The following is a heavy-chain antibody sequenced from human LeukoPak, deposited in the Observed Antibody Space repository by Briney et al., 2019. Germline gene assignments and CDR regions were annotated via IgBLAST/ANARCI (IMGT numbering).Heavy chain of an antibody. CDR2: IYSGGST. V-gene: IGHV3-53*01. CDR1: GFTVSSNY. J-gene: IGHJ6*03. Sequence: GGSLRLSCAASGFTVSSNYMSWVRQAPGKGLEWVSVIYSGGSTYYADSVKGRFTISRDNSKNTLYLQMNSLRAEATAVYYCATSYYYYYMDVWGKGTTVTVSS. CDR3: ATSYYYYYMDV.